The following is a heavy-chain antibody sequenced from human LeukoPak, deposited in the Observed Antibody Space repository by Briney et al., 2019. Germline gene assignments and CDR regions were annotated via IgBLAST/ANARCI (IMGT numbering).Heavy chain of an antibody. CDR2: ISSSSSYI. CDR1: GFTLSSYS. CDR3: ARISSSNWYNERGAFDV. D-gene: IGHD6-13*01. J-gene: IGHJ3*01. V-gene: IGHV3-21*01. Sequence: PGGSLRLSCAASGFTLSSYSINWVRQAPGKGLEWVSSISSSSSYIYYADSVKGRFTISRDNAKNSLYLQLNSLRAEDTAVYYCARISSSNWYNERGAFDVWGQGTMVTVSS.